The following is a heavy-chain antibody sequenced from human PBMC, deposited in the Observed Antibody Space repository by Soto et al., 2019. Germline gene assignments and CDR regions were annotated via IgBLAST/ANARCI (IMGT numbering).Heavy chain of an antibody. D-gene: IGHD2-21*02. J-gene: IGHJ4*02. CDR1: GYTFTSYG. Sequence: GASVKVSCKASGYTFTSYGISWVRQAPGQGLEWMGWISAYNGNTNYAQKLQGRVTMTTDTSTSTAYMELRSLRSDDTAVYYCAXGEHIVVVTPIQWYFDYWGQGTLVTVSS. CDR2: ISAYNGNT. V-gene: IGHV1-18*04. CDR3: AXGEHIVVVTPIQWYFDY.